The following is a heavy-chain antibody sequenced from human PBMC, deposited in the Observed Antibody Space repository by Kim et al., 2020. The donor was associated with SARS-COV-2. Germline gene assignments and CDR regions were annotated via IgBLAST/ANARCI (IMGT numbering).Heavy chain of an antibody. CDR2: ISAYNGNT. D-gene: IGHD6-13*01. CDR3: ARSPPGYPGGIAAAGLYYFTY. V-gene: IGHV1-18*04. J-gene: IGHJ4*02. Sequence: ASVKVSCKASGYTFTSYGISWVRQAPGQGLEWMGWISAYNGNTNYAQKLQGRVTMTTDTSTSTAYMELRSLRSDDTAVYYCARSPPGYPGGIAAAGLYYFTYWGQGTLVTVSS. CDR1: GYTFTSYG.